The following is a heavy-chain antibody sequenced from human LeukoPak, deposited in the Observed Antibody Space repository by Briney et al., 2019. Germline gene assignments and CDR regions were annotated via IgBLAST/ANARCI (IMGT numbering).Heavy chain of an antibody. J-gene: IGHJ3*02. Sequence: SVKVSCKASGGTFSSYAISWVRQAPGQGLEWMGGIIPIIGTANYAQKFQGRVTITTDESTSTAYMELSSLRSEDTAVYYCARERLAPPDLKNDAFDIWGQGTMVTVSS. V-gene: IGHV1-69*05. D-gene: IGHD6-13*01. CDR2: IIPIIGTA. CDR3: ARERLAPPDLKNDAFDI. CDR1: GGTFSSYA.